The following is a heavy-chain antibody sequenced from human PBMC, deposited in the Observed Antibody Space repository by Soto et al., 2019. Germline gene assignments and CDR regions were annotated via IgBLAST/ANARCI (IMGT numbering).Heavy chain of an antibody. CDR2: IRTKANNYAT. J-gene: IGHJ3*02. V-gene: IGHV3-73*01. Sequence: PGGSLRLSCAASGFTFSGSAMHWVRQASGKGLEWVGRIRTKANNYATAYAASVRGRFTISRDDSKNTAYLQMNSLKTEDTAVYYCTIRDYNNPLNDAFDIWGQGTMVTVSS. D-gene: IGHD4-4*01. CDR3: TIRDYNNPLNDAFDI. CDR1: GFTFSGSA.